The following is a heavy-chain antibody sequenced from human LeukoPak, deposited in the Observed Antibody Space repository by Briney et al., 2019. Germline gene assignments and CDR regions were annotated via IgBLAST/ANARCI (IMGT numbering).Heavy chain of an antibody. CDR3: AKVPIPPGYYDSTGYLV. J-gene: IGHJ4*02. V-gene: IGHV3-23*01. CDR2: ISGSGGGT. CDR1: GFTFTSYA. D-gene: IGHD3-22*01. Sequence: PGGSLRLSCAASGFTFTSYAMSWVRQAPGKGLEWVSAISGSGGGTYYADSVKGRFTISRDNSKNTLYLQMNSLRAEDTAVYYCAKVPIPPGYYDSTGYLVWGQGTLVTVSS.